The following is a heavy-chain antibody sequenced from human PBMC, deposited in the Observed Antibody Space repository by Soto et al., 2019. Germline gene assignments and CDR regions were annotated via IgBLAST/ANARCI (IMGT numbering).Heavy chain of an antibody. J-gene: IGHJ4*02. CDR3: ARNLVSWPEY. Sequence: QVQLVQSGAEVKKPGASVKVSCKASGYTFTSYAIHWVRQAPGQRLEWMGWINAGNGNTKYSHKFQDRVTNTNETSASTTYIELRNLETDKTAVYYCARNLVSWPEYWDQGTLVTVSS. CDR1: GYTFTSYA. D-gene: IGHD3-16*02. V-gene: IGHV1-3*01. CDR2: INAGNGNT.